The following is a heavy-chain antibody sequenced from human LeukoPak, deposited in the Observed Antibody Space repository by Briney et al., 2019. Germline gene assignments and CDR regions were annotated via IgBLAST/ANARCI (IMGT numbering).Heavy chain of an antibody. V-gene: IGHV3-23*01. J-gene: IGHJ6*02. CDR2: ISGGGGNT. CDR1: GFTFTSYA. Sequence: GGSLRLSCAASGFTFTSYAMNWVRQAPGKGLEWVSAISGGGGNTYYADSVKGRFTISRDNSKNTLYLQMNSLRAEDTAVYYCAKDVASFYYYGMDVWGQGTTVTVSS. CDR3: AKDVASFYYYGMDV. D-gene: IGHD5-12*01.